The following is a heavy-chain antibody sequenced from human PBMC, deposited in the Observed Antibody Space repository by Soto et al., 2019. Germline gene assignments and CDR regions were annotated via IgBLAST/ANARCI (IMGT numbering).Heavy chain of an antibody. D-gene: IGHD6-19*01. CDR3: AKDGSGLGY. V-gene: IGHV3-30*18. J-gene: IGHJ4*02. CDR1: GFTFSSYG. CDR2: ISYDGSNK. Sequence: VQLVESGGGLVQPGGSLRLSCAASGFTFSSYGMHWVRQAPGKGLEWVAVISYDGSNKYYADSVKGRFTISRDNSKNTLYLQMNSLRAEDTAVYYCAKDGSGLGYWGQGTLVTVSS.